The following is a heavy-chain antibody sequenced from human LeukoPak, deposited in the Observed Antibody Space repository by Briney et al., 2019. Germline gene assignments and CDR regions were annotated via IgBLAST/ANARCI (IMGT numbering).Heavy chain of an antibody. CDR3: ARTDGYNWEGYLDY. V-gene: IGHV1-69*01. J-gene: IGHJ4*02. Sequence: KISCKGSGYSFTSYWISWVRQAPGQGLEWMGGIIPIFGTANYAQKFQGRVTITADESTSTAYMELSSLRSEDTAVYYCARTDGYNWEGYLDYWGQGTLVTVSS. CDR1: GYSFTSYW. CDR2: IIPIFGTA. D-gene: IGHD5-24*01.